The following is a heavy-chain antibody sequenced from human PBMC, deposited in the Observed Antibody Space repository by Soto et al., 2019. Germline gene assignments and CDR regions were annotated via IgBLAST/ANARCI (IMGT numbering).Heavy chain of an antibody. CDR1: GFTFSSYA. J-gene: IGHJ6*03. CDR2: ISGSGGST. Sequence: GGSLRLSCAASGFTFSSYAMSWVRQAPGKGLEWVSAISGSGGSTYYADSVKGRFTISRDNSKNTLYLQMNSLRAEDPAVYYCAKAEVKDCSGGSCYNPSYYYYYYMDVWGKGTTVTVSS. V-gene: IGHV3-23*01. CDR3: AKAEVKDCSGGSCYNPSYYYYYYMDV. D-gene: IGHD2-15*01.